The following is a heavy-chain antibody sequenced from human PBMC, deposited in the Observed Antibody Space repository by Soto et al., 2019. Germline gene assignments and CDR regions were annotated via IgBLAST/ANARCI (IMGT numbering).Heavy chain of an antibody. CDR3: AKKIIHYYSES. CDR1: GFNILSNA. CDR2: VNSGGGTS. J-gene: IGHJ4*02. V-gene: IGHV3-23*01. Sequence: GGALRLSCAVSGFNILSNAMTWVRQAPGKGLEWVSTVNSGGGTSYYADSVKGRVTVSSDSCKNTLYLQINTLRAEDTAVYYCAKKIIHYYSESWGQGTLVTVSS.